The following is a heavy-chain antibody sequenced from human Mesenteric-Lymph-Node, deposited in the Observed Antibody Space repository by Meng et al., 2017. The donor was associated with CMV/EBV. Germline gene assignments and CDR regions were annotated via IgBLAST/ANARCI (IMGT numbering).Heavy chain of an antibody. Sequence: GESLKISCAASGFTFSSYAMSWVRQAPGKGLEWVSAISGSGGSTYYADSVKGRFTISRDNSKNTLYLQMNSLRAEDTAVYYCAKDKSSGYYGPLDYYYGMDVWGQGTTVTVSS. J-gene: IGHJ6*02. CDR1: GFTFSSYA. CDR3: AKDKSSGYYGPLDYYYGMDV. V-gene: IGHV3-23*01. CDR2: ISGSGGST. D-gene: IGHD3-22*01.